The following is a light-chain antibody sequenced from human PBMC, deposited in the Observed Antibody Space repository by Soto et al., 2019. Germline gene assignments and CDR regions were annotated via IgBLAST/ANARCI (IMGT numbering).Light chain of an antibody. CDR2: GTS. CDR1: QSLTSS. J-gene: IGKJ2*01. Sequence: EIVMTQSPATLSVSPGERVTLSCRASQSLTSSLAWYQQKPGQAPRLLMYGTSTRATGTPARFSGSGSGTEFTLTISSLQSEDFAVYYCQQYNNWPDMYTFGQGTKLEIK. V-gene: IGKV3-15*01. CDR3: QQYNNWPDMYT.